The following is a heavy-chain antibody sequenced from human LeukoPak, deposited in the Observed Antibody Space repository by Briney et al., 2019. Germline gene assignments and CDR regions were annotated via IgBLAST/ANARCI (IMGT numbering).Heavy chain of an antibody. CDR2: IHYSGST. V-gene: IGHV4-59*08. CDR3: ARSASSHSSSSPFDY. CDR1: GGSISSYY. J-gene: IGHJ4*02. Sequence: SETLSLTCTVSGGSISSYYWSWIRQPPGQGLEWIGYIHYSGSTNYNPSLKSRVTLSVATSKNQFSLKLSSVTAADTAVYYCARSASSHSSSSPFDYWGQGTLVTVSS. D-gene: IGHD6-6*01.